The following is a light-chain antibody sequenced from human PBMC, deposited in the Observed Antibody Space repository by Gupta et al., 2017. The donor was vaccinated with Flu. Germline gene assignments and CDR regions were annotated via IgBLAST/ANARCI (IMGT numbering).Light chain of an antibody. Sequence: QXVLTHXPSXSXSLGAXXXLTCXLRSGHSNNAIAWHQQQPDEGPRYLMNLNSDGSHNKGDGIPDRFSGSSSGAERYLTISSLQSEDEADYYCQTWGTGVVVFGGGTKLTVL. CDR2: LNSDGSH. CDR1: SGHSNNA. J-gene: IGLJ2*01. CDR3: QTWGTGVVV. V-gene: IGLV4-69*01.